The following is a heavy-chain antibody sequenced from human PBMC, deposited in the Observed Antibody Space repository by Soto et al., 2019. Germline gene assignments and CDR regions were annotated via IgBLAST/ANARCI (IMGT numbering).Heavy chain of an antibody. CDR3: ARGQRSDYYYYYYMDV. Sequence: ASETLSLTCTVSGGSISSYYWSWIRQPPGKGLEWIGYIYYSGSTNYNPSLKSRVTISVDTSKNQFSLKLSSVTAADTAVYYCARGQRSDYYYYYYMDVWGKGTTVTVSS. J-gene: IGHJ6*03. CDR2: IYYSGST. CDR1: GGSISSYY. V-gene: IGHV4-59*01. D-gene: IGHD1-1*01.